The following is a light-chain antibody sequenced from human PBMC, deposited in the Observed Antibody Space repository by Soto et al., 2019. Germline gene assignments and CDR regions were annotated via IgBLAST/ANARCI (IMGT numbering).Light chain of an antibody. CDR3: QQYDNWPPWT. CDR2: GAS. J-gene: IGKJ1*01. V-gene: IGKV3-15*01. Sequence: EIVLTQSPGTLSLSPGESATLSCRAGQSVSSNLAWYQQKPGQAPRLLIYGASTRATGIPARFSGSGSGTEFTLTISGLQSEDFAVYYCQQYDNWPPWTLGPGTKVDIK. CDR1: QSVSSN.